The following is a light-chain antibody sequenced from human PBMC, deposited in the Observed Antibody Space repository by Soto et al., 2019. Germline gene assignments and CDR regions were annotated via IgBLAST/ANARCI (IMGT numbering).Light chain of an antibody. CDR3: AAWDDSLSGRVL. CDR2: RNN. J-gene: IGLJ2*01. Sequence: QSVLTQPPSASGTPGQTVTXXXXGXXXXXGSNYVSWYQLLPGTAPKLLIYRNNQRPSGVPDRFSGSKSGTSASLAVSGLRSEDEADYYCAAWDDSLSGRVLFGGGTKLTVL. V-gene: IGLV1-47*01. CDR1: XXXXGSNY.